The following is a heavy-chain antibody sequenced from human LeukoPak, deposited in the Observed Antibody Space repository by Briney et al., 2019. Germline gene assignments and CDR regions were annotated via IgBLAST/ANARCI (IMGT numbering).Heavy chain of an antibody. Sequence: SETLSLTCAVYGGSFSGYYWSWIRQPPGKGLEWIGYIYYSGSTNYNPSLKSRVTISVDTSKNQFSLKLSSVTAADTAVYYCARVGGKTYYYYYMDVWGKGTTVTISS. CDR2: IYYSGST. J-gene: IGHJ6*03. CDR3: ARVGGKTYYYYYMDV. D-gene: IGHD4-23*01. CDR1: GGSFSGYY. V-gene: IGHV4-59*01.